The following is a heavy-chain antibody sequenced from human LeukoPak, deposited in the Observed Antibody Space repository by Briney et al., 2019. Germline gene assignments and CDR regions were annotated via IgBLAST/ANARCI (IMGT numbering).Heavy chain of an antibody. D-gene: IGHD6-13*01. Sequence: PSETLSLTCTVSGGSISSGGYFWRWPRQHPGKGLEWLGYIYYSGSTYYNPSLKSRVSISVDTSKSQFSLKLSSVTAADTAVYYCARFIGGGQAAAFDYWGQGTLVTVSS. J-gene: IGHJ4*02. CDR2: IYYSGST. CDR1: GGSISSGGYF. V-gene: IGHV4-31*03. CDR3: ARFIGGGQAAAFDY.